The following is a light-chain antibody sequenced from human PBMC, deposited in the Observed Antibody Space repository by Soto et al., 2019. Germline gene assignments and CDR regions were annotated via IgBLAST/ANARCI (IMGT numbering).Light chain of an antibody. CDR3: QQHSNWPLT. J-gene: IGKJ5*01. CDR1: LSISSY. CDR2: DPS. Sequence: EIVLTQSPATLSLSPGERTTLSCRASLSISSYLAWYQQKLGQYPRLLIYDPSNRATGVPARFSGSWSGTDFTLTISSLEPDDFAVYYCQQHSNWPLTFGQGTRLDIK. V-gene: IGKV3-11*01.